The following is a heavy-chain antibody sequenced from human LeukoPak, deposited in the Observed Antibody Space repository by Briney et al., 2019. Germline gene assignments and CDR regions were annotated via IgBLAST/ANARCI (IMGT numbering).Heavy chain of an antibody. Sequence: GGSLRLSCAAAGFTFSSYSMNWVRQAPGKGLEWVSYISSSSSTIYYADSVKGRFTISRDNAKNPLYLQMNSLRAEDTAVYYCARDGPAAGGDYWGQGTLVTVSS. CDR1: GFTFSSYS. CDR3: ARDGPAAGGDY. J-gene: IGHJ4*02. D-gene: IGHD6-13*01. V-gene: IGHV3-48*04. CDR2: ISSSSSTI.